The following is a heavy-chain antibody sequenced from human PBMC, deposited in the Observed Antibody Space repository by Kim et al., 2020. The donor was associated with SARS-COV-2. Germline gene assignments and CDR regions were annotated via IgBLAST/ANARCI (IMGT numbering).Heavy chain of an antibody. V-gene: IGHV3-30*18. CDR3: AKDRGYYIFTGYYDYYGMDV. J-gene: IGHJ6*02. CDR1: GFTFSSYG. Sequence: GGSLRLSCAASGFTFSSYGMHWVRQAPGKGLEWVAVISYDGSNKYYADSVKGRFTISRDNSKNTLYLQMNSLRAEDTAVYYCAKDRGYYIFTGYYDYYGMDVWGQGTTVTVSS. D-gene: IGHD3-9*01. CDR2: ISYDGSNK.